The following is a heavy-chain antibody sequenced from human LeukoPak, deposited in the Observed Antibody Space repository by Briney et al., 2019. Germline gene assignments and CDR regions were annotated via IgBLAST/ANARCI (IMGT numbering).Heavy chain of an antibody. Sequence: PSETQSLTCAVSGDSITNYYWSWIRQPPGEGLEWIGYSHYTGKTYYNPSLKSRVTMSVDTSKSQFSLRLTSVTAADTAVYYCARRGNFDCWGQGTLVTVSS. J-gene: IGHJ5*01. V-gene: IGHV4-59*08. CDR2: SHYTGKT. D-gene: IGHD4-23*01. CDR3: ARRGNFDC. CDR1: GDSITNYY.